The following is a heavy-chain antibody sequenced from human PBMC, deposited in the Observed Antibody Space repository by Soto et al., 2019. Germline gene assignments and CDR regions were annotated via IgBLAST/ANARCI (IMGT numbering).Heavy chain of an antibody. Sequence: GGSLRLSCAASGFTFSSYAMHWVRQAPGKGLEWVAVIWYDGSNKYYADSVKGRFTISRDNSKNTLYLQMNSLRAEDTAVYYCARGDLLGYCSGGSCHSGLDPWGQGTLVTVSS. V-gene: IGHV3-33*08. J-gene: IGHJ5*02. CDR3: ARGDLLGYCSGGSCHSGLDP. CDR1: GFTFSSYA. D-gene: IGHD2-15*01. CDR2: IWYDGSNK.